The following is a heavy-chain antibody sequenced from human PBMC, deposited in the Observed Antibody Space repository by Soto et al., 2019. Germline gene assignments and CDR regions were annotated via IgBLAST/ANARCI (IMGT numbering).Heavy chain of an antibody. CDR3: ASTKQWLAFDY. Sequence: PSETLSLTCAVSGGSISSSNWWSWVRQPPGKGLEWIGEIYHSGSTNYNPSLKSRVTISVDTSNNQFSLRVNSVTAADTAVYYCASTKQWLAFDYWGQGALVTVS. D-gene: IGHD6-19*01. CDR1: GGSISSSNW. J-gene: IGHJ4*02. CDR2: IYHSGST. V-gene: IGHV4-4*02.